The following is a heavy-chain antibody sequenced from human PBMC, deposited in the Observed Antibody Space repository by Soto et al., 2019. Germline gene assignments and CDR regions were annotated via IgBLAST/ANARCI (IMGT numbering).Heavy chain of an antibody. CDR3: AREGGESSDGLYYFDS. D-gene: IGHD3-16*01. Sequence: SETLSLTCTVSGGSTSSDNYWSWIRQPPGKGLEWIGHIYYSGNTDYNPSLKSRLAISIDTSKNQFSLKLSSVTAADTAVYFCAREGGESSDGLYYFDSWGHGSLVTVSS. CDR2: IYYSGNT. V-gene: IGHV4-30-4*01. J-gene: IGHJ4*01. CDR1: GGSTSSDNY.